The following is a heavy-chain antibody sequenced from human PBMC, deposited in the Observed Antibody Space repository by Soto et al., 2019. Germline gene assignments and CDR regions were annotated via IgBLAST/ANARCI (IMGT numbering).Heavy chain of an antibody. D-gene: IGHD5-12*01. J-gene: IGHJ4*02. CDR3: ARRDSGYDFHYFDY. CDR2: IYYSGST. CDR1: GGSIISYC. V-gene: IGHV4-59*08. Sequence: SETLSLTCTVSGGSIISYCWSWIRQPPGKGLEWIGYIYYSGSTNYNPSLKSRVTISVDTSKNQFSLKLSSVTAADTAVYYCARRDSGYDFHYFDYWGQGTLVTVSS.